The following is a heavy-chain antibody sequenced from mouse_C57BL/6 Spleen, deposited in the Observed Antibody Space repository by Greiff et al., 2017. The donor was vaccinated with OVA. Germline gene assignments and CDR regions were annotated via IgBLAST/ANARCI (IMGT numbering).Heavy chain of an antibody. CDR1: GYTFTDYN. V-gene: IGHV1-22*01. J-gene: IGHJ3*01. CDR2: INPNNGGT. CDR3: ARPHYYGSSPFAY. Sequence: EVQLQQSGPELVKPGASVKMSCKASGYTFTDYNMHWVKQSHGKSLEWIGYINPNNGGTSYNQKFKGKATLTVNKSSSTAYMELRSLTSEDSAVYYCARPHYYGSSPFAYWGQGTLVTVSA. D-gene: IGHD1-1*01.